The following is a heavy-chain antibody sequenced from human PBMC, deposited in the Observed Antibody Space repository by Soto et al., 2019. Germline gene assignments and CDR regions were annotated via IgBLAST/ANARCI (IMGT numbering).Heavy chain of an antibody. CDR2: IYYSGNT. Sequence: SETLSLTCFVSGASISNYYWSWIRQPPGKGLEWIGYIYYSGNTNYNPSLKSRVTISVDTSKTQFSLKLSSVTAEDTAVYYCARDGWLVGGMAVWGQGTTGTGSS. D-gene: IGHD6-19*01. CDR3: ARDGWLVGGMAV. CDR1: GASISNYY. J-gene: IGHJ6*02. V-gene: IGHV4-59*12.